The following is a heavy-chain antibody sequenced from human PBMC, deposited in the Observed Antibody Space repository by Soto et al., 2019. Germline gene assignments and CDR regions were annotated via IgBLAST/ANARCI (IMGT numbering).Heavy chain of an antibody. CDR1: GYTFTSFG. CDR2: ISAYNGDT. CDR3: ARGGDSYGDDY. V-gene: IGHV1-18*01. J-gene: IGHJ4*02. D-gene: IGHD5-18*01. Sequence: QVQLVQSGGEVKKPGASVKVSCKASGYTFTSFGITWVRQAPGHGLEWMGWISAYNGDTKYAQKVQGRVTMTTDTATNPAHMGLRSLRPDDTAVYYCARGGDSYGDDYWGQGTLVTVSS.